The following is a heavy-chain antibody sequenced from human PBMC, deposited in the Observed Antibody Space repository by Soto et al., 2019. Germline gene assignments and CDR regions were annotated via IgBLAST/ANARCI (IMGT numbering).Heavy chain of an antibody. Sequence: EVQLVESGGGLVQPGGSLRLSCAASGFTFSSYWMHWVRQAPGKGLVWVSRINSDGSSTSYADSVKGRFTISRDNAKNTLYLQMNSLRAEDTAVYYCARAYSSSWYGSDYFVYWGQGTLVTVSS. CDR1: GFTFSSYW. D-gene: IGHD6-13*01. CDR2: INSDGSST. V-gene: IGHV3-74*01. CDR3: ARAYSSSWYGSDYFVY. J-gene: IGHJ4*02.